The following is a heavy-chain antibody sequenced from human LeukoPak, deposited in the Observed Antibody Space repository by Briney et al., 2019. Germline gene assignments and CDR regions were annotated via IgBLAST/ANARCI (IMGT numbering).Heavy chain of an antibody. J-gene: IGHJ6*02. CDR2: INAGNGNT. Sequence: ASVKVSCKASEYTFTDYAINWVRQAPGQRLEWMGWINAGNGNTKYSQKFQGRVTITGDTSASTAYMELSSLTSEDTAVYYCARVDTAMDMDVWGQGTTVTVSS. D-gene: IGHD5-18*01. CDR3: ARVDTAMDMDV. CDR1: EYTFTDYA. V-gene: IGHV1-3*01.